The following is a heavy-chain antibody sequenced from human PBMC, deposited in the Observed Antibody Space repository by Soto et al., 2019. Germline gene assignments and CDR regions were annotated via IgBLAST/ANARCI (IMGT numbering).Heavy chain of an antibody. J-gene: IGHJ3*02. CDR3: APFVGATPYAFDI. CDR2: IYYSGST. D-gene: IGHD1-26*01. V-gene: IGHV4-61*01. CDR1: GGSVSSGSYY. Sequence: QVQLQESGPGLVKPSETLSLTCTVSGGSVSSGSYYWSWIRQPPGKGLEWIGYIYYSGSTNYNPSLKSRVTISVDTSKNQFSLKLSSVTAADTAVYYCAPFVGATPYAFDIWGQGTMVTVSS.